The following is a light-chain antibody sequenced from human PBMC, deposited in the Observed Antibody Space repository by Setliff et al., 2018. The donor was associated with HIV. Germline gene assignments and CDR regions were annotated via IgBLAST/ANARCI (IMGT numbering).Light chain of an antibody. CDR2: ANS. CDR3: SSYASSSTLYV. Sequence: QSVLTQPPSVSGAPGLRVTISCTGSTSNIGAGYDVHWYQQLPGTAPKLLIYANSNRPSGVPDRFSGSKSDTSASLAITGLQAEDEADYYCSSYASSSTLYVFGTGTKVTVL. CDR1: TSNIGAGYD. V-gene: IGLV1-40*01. J-gene: IGLJ1*01.